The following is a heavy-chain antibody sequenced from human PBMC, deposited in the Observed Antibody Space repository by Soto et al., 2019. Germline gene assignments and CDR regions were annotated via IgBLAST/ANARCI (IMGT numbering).Heavy chain of an antibody. CDR3: ARTTGRHLDF. V-gene: IGHV4-39*01. Sequence: SETLSLTCTASYGSISVSNFFWGWVRQPPGKGLEWIGNIHYNGTAYFNPSLGTRVTFPVDTSKNQFYLTLYYVTAADTAVYYCARTTGRHLDFWGQGILVTVSS. CDR1: YGSISVSNFF. D-gene: IGHD4-4*01. CDR2: IHYNGTA. J-gene: IGHJ4*02.